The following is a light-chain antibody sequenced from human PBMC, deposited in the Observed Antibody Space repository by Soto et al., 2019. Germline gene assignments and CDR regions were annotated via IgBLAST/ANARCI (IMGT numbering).Light chain of an antibody. CDR3: QQYNDWPPWT. J-gene: IGKJ1*01. CDR1: QSISDN. CDR2: TAP. V-gene: IGKV3-15*01. Sequence: ETVMTQTPATLSLSPGERATLSCRASQSISDNLAWYQQKPGQAPRLIIYTAPIRATGIPARFSGSGSGTEFTLTISSLQSEDSAIYYCQQYNDWPPWTFGQGTKVEIK.